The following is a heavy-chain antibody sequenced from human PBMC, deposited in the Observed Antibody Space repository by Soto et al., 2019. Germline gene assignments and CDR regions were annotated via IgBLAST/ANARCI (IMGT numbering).Heavy chain of an antibody. D-gene: IGHD3-22*01. J-gene: IGHJ4*02. Sequence: QVQLVQSGAEVKKPGSSVKVSCKASGGTFSSYAISWVRQAPGQGLEWMGGIIPIFGTANYAQKFQGRVTITADESTSTAYMELSSLSSEDTAVYYCARVAGPDYYDSSGYYRGDDSDYWGQGTLVTVSS. V-gene: IGHV1-69*01. CDR1: GGTFSSYA. CDR2: IIPIFGTA. CDR3: ARVAGPDYYDSSGYYRGDDSDY.